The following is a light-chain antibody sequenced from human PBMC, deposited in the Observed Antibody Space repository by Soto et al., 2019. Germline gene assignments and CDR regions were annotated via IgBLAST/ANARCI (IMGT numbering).Light chain of an antibody. Sequence: DILMTQSPSTLSASVGDRVTITCRASESISRWLAWYQQKPGQAPKLLIHRASTLATGVPSRISGSGSGTDFTLTISSLEPEDFAVYYCQQRSNWPTYTFGQGTKVDIX. V-gene: IGKV1-5*03. CDR3: QQRSNWPTYT. CDR2: RAS. CDR1: ESISRW. J-gene: IGKJ2*01.